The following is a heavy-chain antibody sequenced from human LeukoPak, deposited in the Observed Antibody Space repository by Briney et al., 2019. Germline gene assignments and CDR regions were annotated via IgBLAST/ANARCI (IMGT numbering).Heavy chain of an antibody. CDR2: IYYSGST. CDR3: ARDEIAGIAARTPFRH. J-gene: IGHJ4*02. D-gene: IGHD6-6*01. Sequence: SETLSLTCTASGGSISSYYWSWIRQPPGKGLEWIGYIYYSGSTNYNPSLKSRVTISVDTSKNQFSLKLSSVTAADTAVYYCARDEIAGIAARTPFRHWGQGTLVTVSS. V-gene: IGHV4-59*01. CDR1: GGSISSYY.